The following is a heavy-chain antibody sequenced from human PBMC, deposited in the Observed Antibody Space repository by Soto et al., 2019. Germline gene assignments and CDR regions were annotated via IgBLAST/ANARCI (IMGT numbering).Heavy chain of an antibody. J-gene: IGHJ6*02. CDR3: ARGAFEYSSSFSYYYGMDV. CDR2: ISAYNGNT. D-gene: IGHD6-6*01. Sequence: ASVKVSCKASGYTFTSYGISWVRESPGQGLEWMGWISAYNGNTNYAQKLQGRVTMTTDTSTSTAYMELRSLRSDDTAVYYCARGAFEYSSSFSYYYGMDVWGQGTTVTVSS. CDR1: GYTFTSYG. V-gene: IGHV1-18*01.